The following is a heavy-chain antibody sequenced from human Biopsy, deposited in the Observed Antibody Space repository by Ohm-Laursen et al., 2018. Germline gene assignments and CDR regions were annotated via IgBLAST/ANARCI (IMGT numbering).Heavy chain of an antibody. V-gene: IGHV1-2*04. CDR1: GYTFTGYF. CDR3: AKGQDLTAGAEYFQY. D-gene: IGHD3-9*01. Sequence: ASVKVSCKTSGYTFTGYFLHWVRQVPGQGLEWMGWINPNRGTTKSAENFQGSVTMTRNTSITTAYLDLTRLTSDDTAVYFCAKGQDLTAGAEYFQYWGQGALITVSS. J-gene: IGHJ1*01. CDR2: INPNRGTT.